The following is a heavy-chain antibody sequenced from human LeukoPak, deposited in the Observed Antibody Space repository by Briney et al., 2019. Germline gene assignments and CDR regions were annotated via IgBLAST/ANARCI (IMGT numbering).Heavy chain of an antibody. Sequence: PGGSLRLSCAASGFSVSNNYMSWVRQAPGKGLEWVAIISSDGGTYYDGSTYHADSVKGRFTVSRDNSKNTLFLQMNSLRAEDTAVYYCATTTTVTTSGGYWGQGTLVTVSS. CDR1: GFSVSNNY. CDR3: ATTTTVTTSGGY. CDR2: ISSDGGTYYDGST. V-gene: IGHV3-23*01. J-gene: IGHJ4*02. D-gene: IGHD4-17*01.